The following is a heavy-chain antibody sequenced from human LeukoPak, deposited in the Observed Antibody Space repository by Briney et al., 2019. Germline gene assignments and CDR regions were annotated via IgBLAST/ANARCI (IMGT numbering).Heavy chain of an antibody. D-gene: IGHD3-10*01. CDR3: ARDPYYYGSVLDYGMDV. CDR2: IWYDGSNK. J-gene: IGHJ6*02. CDR1: GITFSSYG. V-gene: IGHV3-33*01. Sequence: GRSLRLSCAASGITFSSYGMHWVRQAPGKGLEWVAVIWYDGSNKYYADSVKGRFTISRDNSKNTLYLQMNSLRAEDTAVYYCARDPYYYGSVLDYGMDVWGQGTTVTVSS.